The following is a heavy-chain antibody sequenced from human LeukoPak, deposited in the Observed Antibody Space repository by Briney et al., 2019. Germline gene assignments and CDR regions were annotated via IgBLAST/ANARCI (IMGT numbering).Heavy chain of an antibody. J-gene: IGHJ1*01. V-gene: IGHV4-61*02. CDR2: ILTSGSS. D-gene: IGHD5/OR15-5a*01. CDR3: ARDNARGGSFSDYLRYFQV. CDR1: GGSISSGNYY. Sequence: TLCLSCTVSGGSISSGNYYWSWIRQPAGKGLEWIGRILTSGSSNSNPSLTSRITKSVDTSQNQFSLKLFSVTAADTAVYYCARDNARGGSFSDYLRYFQVWGQGTLVRVSS.